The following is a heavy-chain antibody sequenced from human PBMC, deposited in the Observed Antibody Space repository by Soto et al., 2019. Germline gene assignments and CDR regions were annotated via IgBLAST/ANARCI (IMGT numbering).Heavy chain of an antibody. Sequence: QLQLQESGSGLVKPSQTLSLTCAVSGGSISSGGYSWSWIRQPPGKGLEWIGHIYHRGSTYYNPALKRRVTISVDRSKNQFSLKLSSVTAADTAVYYCARGQVVAAQHWGQGTLVTVSS. CDR3: ARGQVVAAQH. CDR2: IYHRGST. CDR1: GGSISSGGYS. J-gene: IGHJ4*02. D-gene: IGHD2-15*01. V-gene: IGHV4-30-2*01.